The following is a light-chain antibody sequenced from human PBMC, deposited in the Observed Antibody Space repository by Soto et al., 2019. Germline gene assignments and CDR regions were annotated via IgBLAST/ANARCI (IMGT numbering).Light chain of an antibody. V-gene: IGLV2-8*01. CDR1: SSDVGGYNY. J-gene: IGLJ2*01. CDR3: SSHAGSDSSV. Sequence: QSALTQPPSASGSPGQSVTISCTGTSSDVGGYNYVSWYQQLPGKAPKLMIYEVNKRPSGVPDRFSGSKSGNTASLTVSGLQAEDEADYYCSSHAGSDSSVFGGGTQLTVL. CDR2: EVN.